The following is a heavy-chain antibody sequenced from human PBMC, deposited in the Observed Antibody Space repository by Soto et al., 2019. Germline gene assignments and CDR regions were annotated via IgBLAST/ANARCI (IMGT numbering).Heavy chain of an antibody. D-gene: IGHD1-26*01. V-gene: IGHV3-23*01. J-gene: IGHJ4*02. CDR1: GFTFSTYA. CDR2: ISNSGGST. Sequence: EVQLLESGGGLVQPGGSLRLSCAASGFTFSTYAMNWVRQAPGKGLEWVSGISNSGGSTYYADSVKGRFTISRDNSKNTLYLQRDGLKVGGTAIYYGAKGGSGSGGGSWIDYWGQGTLVTVSS. CDR3: AKGGSGSGGGSWIDY.